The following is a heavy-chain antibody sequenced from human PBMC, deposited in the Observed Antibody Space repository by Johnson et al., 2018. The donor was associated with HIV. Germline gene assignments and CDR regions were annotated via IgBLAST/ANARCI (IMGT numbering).Heavy chain of an antibody. CDR1: GFTFSSYA. D-gene: IGHD3-10*01. CDR2: ISYDGSNK. CDR3: ARVLWFGELFSRAFDS. Sequence: QVQLVESGGGVVQPGRSLRLSCAASGFTFSSYAMHWVRQAPGKGLEWVAVISYDGSNKYYADSVKGRFTISRDNSKNTLYLQMNSLRAEDTAVYYCARVLWFGELFSRAFDSWGQGTVVTVSS. V-gene: IGHV3-30-3*01. J-gene: IGHJ3*02.